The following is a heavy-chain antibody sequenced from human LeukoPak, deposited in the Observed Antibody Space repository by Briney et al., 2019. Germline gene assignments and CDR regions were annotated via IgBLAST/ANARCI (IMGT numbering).Heavy chain of an antibody. Sequence: GGSLRLSCAASGFTFIDYAMHWVRQAPGKGLEYVSGLSNDGSSTFYAHSVRGRFTISRDNSNNTLFLQMGRLTTEDTAVYYCARGGEILNGFPPGFWGQGSLVTVSS. J-gene: IGHJ4*02. CDR1: GFTFIDYA. CDR3: ARGGEILNGFPPGF. V-gene: IGHV3-64*01. CDR2: LSNDGSST. D-gene: IGHD3-9*01.